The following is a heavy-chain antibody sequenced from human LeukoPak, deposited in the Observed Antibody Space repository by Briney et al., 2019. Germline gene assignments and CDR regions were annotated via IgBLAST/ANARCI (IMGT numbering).Heavy chain of an antibody. D-gene: IGHD5-12*01. V-gene: IGHV4-59*02. CDR1: GGSVSSYC. Sequence: PSETLSLTCTVSGGSVSSYCWNWIRQSPGGGLEWIGRAYFTKSINYNPSLQSRVTISVDTSKNQFSLKLSSATAADTAMYYCVASYGGYVLDYWGQGSLVIVSS. J-gene: IGHJ4*02. CDR3: VASYGGYVLDY. CDR2: AYFTKSI.